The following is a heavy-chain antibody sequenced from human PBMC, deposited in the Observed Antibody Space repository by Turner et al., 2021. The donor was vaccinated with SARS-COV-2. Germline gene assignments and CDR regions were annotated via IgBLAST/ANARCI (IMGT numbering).Heavy chain of an antibody. CDR1: GFTFSSYA. J-gene: IGHJ4*02. CDR3: VKGSY. Sequence: VQLVDAWGGLVQPGGSLRLSFSAFGFTFSSYAMHWVRQAPGKGLKYISAISSKGGSTDYADSVKGRFTISRDNSKNTLYLQMSSLRAEDTAVYYCVKGSYWGQGTLVTVSS. V-gene: IGHV3-64D*06. CDR2: ISSKGGST.